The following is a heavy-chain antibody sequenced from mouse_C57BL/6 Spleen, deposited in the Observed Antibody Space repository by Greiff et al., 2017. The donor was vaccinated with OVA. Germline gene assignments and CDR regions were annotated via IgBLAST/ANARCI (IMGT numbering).Heavy chain of an antibody. D-gene: IGHD2-5*01. CDR1: GFTFSSYA. V-gene: IGHV5-4*01. J-gene: IGHJ2*01. Sequence: EVMLVESGGGLVKPGGSLKLSCAASGFTFSSYAMSWVRQTPEKRLEWVATISDGGSYTYYPDNVKGRFTISRDNAKNNLYLQMSHLKSEDTAMYYCARDRTYYSNYGDYFDYWGQGTTLTVSS. CDR2: ISDGGSYT. CDR3: ARDRTYYSNYGDYFDY.